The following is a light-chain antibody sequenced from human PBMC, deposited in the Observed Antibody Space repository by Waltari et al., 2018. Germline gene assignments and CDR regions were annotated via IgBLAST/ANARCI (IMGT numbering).Light chain of an antibody. CDR2: DTS. Sequence: ELVLTQFPGILSLSPGDRANISCRASQSVSSRSLAWYQQKPGQAPRLLIYDTSSSGSGIPDRFSGSGSGTDFTLTISRLEPEDFAVYYCQHYGTSPTFGPGTKVDIK. J-gene: IGKJ3*01. CDR3: QHYGTSPT. CDR1: QSVSSRS. V-gene: IGKV3-20*01.